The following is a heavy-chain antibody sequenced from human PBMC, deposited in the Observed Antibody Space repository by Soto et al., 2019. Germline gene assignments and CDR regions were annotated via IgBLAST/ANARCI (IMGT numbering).Heavy chain of an antibody. V-gene: IGHV1-69*13. CDR1: GGTFSSYA. J-gene: IGHJ4*02. CDR2: IIPIFGTA. D-gene: IGHD1-26*01. CDR3: ARVGAAGTYSGSYFYDY. Sequence: SVKVSCKASGGTFSSYAISWVRQAPGQGLEWMGGIIPIFGTANYAQKFQGRVTITADESTSTAYMELSSLRSEDTAVYYCARVGAAGTYSGSYFYDYWGQGTLVTVSS.